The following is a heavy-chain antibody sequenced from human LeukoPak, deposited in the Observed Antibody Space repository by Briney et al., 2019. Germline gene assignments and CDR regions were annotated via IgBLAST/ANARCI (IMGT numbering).Heavy chain of an antibody. CDR1: GGSISSSSYC. D-gene: IGHD2-2*01. CDR2: VYYTGST. J-gene: IGHJ4*02. Sequence: SETLSLTCTVSGGSISSSSYCWSWIRQAPGEGLEWIGYVYYTGSTYYNPSLKSRVSISVDTSKNQFSLELRSVTAADTAVYYCARERCGNTTCYFDYWGQGTLVTVSS. V-gene: IGHV4-61*01. CDR3: ARERCGNTTCYFDY.